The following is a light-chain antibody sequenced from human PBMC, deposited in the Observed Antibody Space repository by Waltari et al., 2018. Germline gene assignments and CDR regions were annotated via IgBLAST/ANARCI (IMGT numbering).Light chain of an antibody. V-gene: IGLV2-14*01. CDR2: EVT. CDR1: SSDIGGYDY. J-gene: IGLJ1*01. Sequence: QSALTQPASVSGSPGQSITISCTGTSSDIGGYDYVSWYQQHPGKAPKLLIYEVTNRPSGVSNRFPGSKSGNTASLAISGLQPEDEADYYCSSYTRRNTPSSVFGTGTQVTVL. CDR3: SSYTRRNTPSSV.